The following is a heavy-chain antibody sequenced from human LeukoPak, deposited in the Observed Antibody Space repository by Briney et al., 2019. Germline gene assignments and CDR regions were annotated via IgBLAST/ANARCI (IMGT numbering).Heavy chain of an antibody. J-gene: IGHJ4*02. D-gene: IGHD2-15*01. V-gene: IGHV3-23*01. Sequence: GGSLRLSCAASGFTFSTYSMNWVRQAPGKGLEWVSAISGSGADTYYADSVKGRFTISRDNSKNTLYLQMNSLRAEDTAIYFCAKELRRSPTYYFDYWGQGTLVTVSS. CDR1: GFTFSTYS. CDR3: AKELRRSPTYYFDY. CDR2: ISGSGADT.